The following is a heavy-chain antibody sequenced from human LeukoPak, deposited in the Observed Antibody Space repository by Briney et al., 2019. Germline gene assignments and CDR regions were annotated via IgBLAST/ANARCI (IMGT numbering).Heavy chain of an antibody. D-gene: IGHD3-22*01. Sequence: GGSLRLSCVASGFIFDDYTMHWVRQAPGKGLEWVSLINWDGGRTYYAESVKGRFTISRDNSKNSLYLQMSSLTTEDTAFYYCAKDNHHDSNTYYRGYFHHWGQGSLVTVSS. V-gene: IGHV3-43*01. CDR2: INWDGGRT. CDR3: AKDNHHDSNTYYRGYFHH. CDR1: GFIFDDYT. J-gene: IGHJ1*01.